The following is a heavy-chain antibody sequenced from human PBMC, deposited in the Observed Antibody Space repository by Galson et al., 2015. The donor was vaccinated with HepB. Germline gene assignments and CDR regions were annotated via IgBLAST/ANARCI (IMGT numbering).Heavy chain of an antibody. Sequence: SVKVSCKASGYTFTSYGISWVRQAPGQGLEWMGWISAYNGNTNYAQKLQGRVTMTTDTSTSTAYMELRSLRSDDTAVYYCARHCSGGSCYRLFDYWGQGTLVTVSS. CDR3: ARHCSGGSCYRLFDY. J-gene: IGHJ4*02. CDR1: GYTFTSYG. D-gene: IGHD2-15*01. V-gene: IGHV1-18*01. CDR2: ISAYNGNT.